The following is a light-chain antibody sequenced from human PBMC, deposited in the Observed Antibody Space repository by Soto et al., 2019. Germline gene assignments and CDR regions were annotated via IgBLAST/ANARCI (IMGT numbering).Light chain of an antibody. V-gene: IGLV1-44*01. Sequence: QSVLTQPPSASGTPGQRVTISCSGSSSNIGSNTVNWYQQLPGTAPKLLIYSNNQRPSGVPDRFSGSKSGTSASLAISGLQSEDEADYYRAAWDDSLEVVFGGGTKVTVL. CDR2: SNN. CDR3: AAWDDSLEVV. J-gene: IGLJ2*01. CDR1: SSNIGSNT.